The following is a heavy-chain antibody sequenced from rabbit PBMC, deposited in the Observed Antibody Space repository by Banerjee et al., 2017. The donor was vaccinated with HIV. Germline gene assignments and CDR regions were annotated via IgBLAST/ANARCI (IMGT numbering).Heavy chain of an antibody. CDR1: GFSFSNKYV. J-gene: IGHJ4*01. CDR3: ASGGVIGWNFNL. Sequence: QEQLVESGGGLVQPGGSLKLTCTASGFSFSNKYVMCWVRQAPGKGLEWIACINTSSGNTVYASWAKGRFTISKTSSTTVTLQMTSLTAADTATYFCASGGVIGWNFNLWGPGTLVTVS. CDR2: INTSSGNT. D-gene: IGHD1-1*01. V-gene: IGHV1S45*01.